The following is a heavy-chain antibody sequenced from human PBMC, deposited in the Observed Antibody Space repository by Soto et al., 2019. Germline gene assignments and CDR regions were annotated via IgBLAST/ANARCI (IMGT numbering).Heavy chain of an antibody. V-gene: IGHV3-30*18. D-gene: IGHD3-10*01. CDR1: GFTFSRYG. J-gene: IGHJ4*02. CDR2: ISYDGSNK. CDR3: AKDSGEALAY. Sequence: GGSLRLSCAASGFTFSRYGMHWVRQAPGKGPVWVAVISYDGSNKYYADSVKGRFTISRDNSKNTRYLQMNSLRAEVTAVYYCAKDSGEALAYRGQGTLVTVSS.